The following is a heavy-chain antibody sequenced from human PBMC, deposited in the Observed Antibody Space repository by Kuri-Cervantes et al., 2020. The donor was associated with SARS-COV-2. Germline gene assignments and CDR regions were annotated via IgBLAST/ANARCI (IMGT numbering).Heavy chain of an antibody. D-gene: IGHD4-23*01. V-gene: IGHV4-39*07. CDR1: GGSISSGDYY. Sequence: GSLRLSCTVSGGSISSGDYYWSWIRQPPGKGLEWIGEINHSGSTNYNPSLKSRVTISVDTSKNQFSLNLSSVTAADTAVYYCARPGGFLDVWGKGTTVTVSS. CDR3: ARPGGFLDV. J-gene: IGHJ6*04. CDR2: INHSGST.